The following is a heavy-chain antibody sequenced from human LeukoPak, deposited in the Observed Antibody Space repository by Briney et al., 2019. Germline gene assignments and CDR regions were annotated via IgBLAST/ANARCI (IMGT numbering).Heavy chain of an antibody. V-gene: IGHV4-34*01. Sequence: SETLSLTCAVYGGSFSGYYWSWIRQPPGKGLEWIGEINHSGSTNYNMSLKSRVTISVDTSKNQFSLKLSSVTAADTAVYYCAGMESYSSSWYYDYWGQGTLVTVSS. CDR3: AGMESYSSSWYYDY. D-gene: IGHD6-13*01. J-gene: IGHJ4*02. CDR2: INHSGST. CDR1: GGSFSGYY.